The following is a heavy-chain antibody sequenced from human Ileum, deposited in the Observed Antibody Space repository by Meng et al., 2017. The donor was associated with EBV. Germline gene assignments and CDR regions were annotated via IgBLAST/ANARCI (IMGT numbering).Heavy chain of an antibody. CDR3: ARDGGFSVGATKYDY. Sequence: QGQLVKSGSEVKMPGASIKLSCKASGYTFTGYAIHWVRQAPGQRLEWMGWINPGSGNTKYSQKFQGRVTITGDTSATTVYMDLSSLRSEDTAVFYCARDGGFSVGATKYDYWGQGALVTVSS. J-gene: IGHJ4*02. CDR1: GYTFTGYA. CDR2: INPGSGNT. D-gene: IGHD1-26*01. V-gene: IGHV1-3*01.